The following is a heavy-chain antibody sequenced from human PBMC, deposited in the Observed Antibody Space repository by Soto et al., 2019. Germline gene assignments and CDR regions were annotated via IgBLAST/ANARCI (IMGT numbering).Heavy chain of an antibody. V-gene: IGHV3-23*01. CDR2: ISGSGGST. CDR1: GFTFSNYV. CDR3: AKAGSYCDSPTESDY. D-gene: IGHD3-22*01. J-gene: IGHJ4*02. Sequence: PGGSLRLSCAASGFTFSNYVMTWVRQAPGQGLEWVSSISGSGGSTYLADSVKGRFTISRDNAKNTVYLQMNSLRAEDTAVYYCAKAGSYCDSPTESDYCGRRPMVAVSS.